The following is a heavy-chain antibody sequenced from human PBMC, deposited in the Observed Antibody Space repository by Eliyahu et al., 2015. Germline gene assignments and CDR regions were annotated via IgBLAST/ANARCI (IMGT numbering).Heavy chain of an antibody. V-gene: IGHV3-23*01. D-gene: IGHD3-10*01. Sequence: EVQLLESGGGLVQPGGSLXLSCAASGFXFSSYAMXWVRQAPGKGLGXVSAISGSGGSTYYADSVKGRFTISRDNSKNTLYLQMNSLRAEDTAVYYCANAMVRGVSRDYWGQGTLVTVSS. J-gene: IGHJ4*02. CDR2: ISGSGGST. CDR1: GFXFSSYA. CDR3: ANAMVRGVSRDY.